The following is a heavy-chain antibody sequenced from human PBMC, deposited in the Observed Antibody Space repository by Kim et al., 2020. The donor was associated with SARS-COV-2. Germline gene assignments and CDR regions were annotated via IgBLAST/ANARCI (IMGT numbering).Heavy chain of an antibody. J-gene: IGHJ5*02. CDR1: GGSISSSSYY. V-gene: IGHV4-39*07. CDR3: ARDGLYSSGWYGSGNWFDP. CDR2: SYYSGST. Sequence: SETLSLTCTVSGGSISSSSYYWGRMRQPQGKGLEWFGSSYYSGSTYYNPSLKRRATISVDTSKNQFSLKLSSGTAADTAVYSCARDGLYSSGWYGSGNWFDPWGQGTLVTVSS. D-gene: IGHD6-19*01.